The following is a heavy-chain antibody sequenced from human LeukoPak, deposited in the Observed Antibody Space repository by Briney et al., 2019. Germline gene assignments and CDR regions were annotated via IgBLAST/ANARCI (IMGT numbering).Heavy chain of an antibody. Sequence: ASVKVSCKASGYTFTSYYMHWVRQAPGQGLEWMGIINPSGGSTNYAQKFQGRVTMTRDTSISTAYMELSRLRSDDTAVYYCARDIGGYDILTGYYTAMDVWGKGTTVTVSS. D-gene: IGHD3-9*01. CDR1: GYTFTSYY. CDR2: INPSGGST. J-gene: IGHJ6*03. V-gene: IGHV1-2*02. CDR3: ARDIGGYDILTGYYTAMDV.